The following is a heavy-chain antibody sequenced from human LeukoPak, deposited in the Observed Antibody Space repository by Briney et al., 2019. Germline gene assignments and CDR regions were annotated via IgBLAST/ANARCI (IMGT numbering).Heavy chain of an antibody. D-gene: IGHD5-12*01. Sequence: PGGSLRLSCAASGFTFSSLWMTWVRQAPGKGLEWAANINQDGSEKYFVDSVKGRFTISRDNAKNSVFLQMNSLTVEDTAVYYCARDGGVSGYDLLDYWGQGTLVTVSS. CDR3: ARDGGVSGYDLLDY. CDR1: GFTFSSLW. J-gene: IGHJ4*02. CDR2: INQDGSEK. V-gene: IGHV3-7*01.